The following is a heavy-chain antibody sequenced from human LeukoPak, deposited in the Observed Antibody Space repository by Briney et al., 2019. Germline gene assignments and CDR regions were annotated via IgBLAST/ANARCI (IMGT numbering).Heavy chain of an antibody. Sequence: GRSLRLSCAASGFSFSSYGMHWVRQAPGKGLEWVAVISYDGSNKFYADSVKGRFTISRDNSKNTLYLQMNSLRAEDTAVYYCAKLGYSSGWYDFRIDAFDFWGQGTMVTVSS. CDR1: GFSFSSYG. CDR3: AKLGYSSGWYDFRIDAFDF. CDR2: ISYDGSNK. D-gene: IGHD6-19*01. J-gene: IGHJ3*01. V-gene: IGHV3-30*18.